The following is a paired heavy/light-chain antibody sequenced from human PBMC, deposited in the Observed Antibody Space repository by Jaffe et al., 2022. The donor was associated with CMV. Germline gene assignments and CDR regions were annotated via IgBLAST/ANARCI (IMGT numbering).Light chain of an antibody. J-gene: IGLJ3*02. Sequence: QSGLTQPASLSGSPGQSISISCTGTSSDVGSYNLVSWYQQRPGKAPQLMIYEVSERPSGISNRFSGSKSGNTASLTISGLQAEDEADYYCCSYTRSTKTFLFGGGTKLTVL. CDR3: CSYTRSTKTFL. V-gene: IGLV2-23*02. CDR1: SSDVGSYNL. CDR2: EVS.
Heavy chain of an antibody. J-gene: IGHJ4*02. D-gene: IGHD3-3*01. V-gene: IGHV3-23*04. CDR2: ISGSGGST. Sequence: EVQLVESGGGLVQPGGSLRLSCAASGFAFNNYAFSWVRQAPGKGLEWVSVISGSGGSTNYADSVKGRFTISRDNSKNTLYLHINSLRPEDTAVYYCARDPRGRFLELLSNFDYWGQGTLVAVSS. CDR3: ARDPRGRFLELLSNFDY. CDR1: GFAFNNYA.